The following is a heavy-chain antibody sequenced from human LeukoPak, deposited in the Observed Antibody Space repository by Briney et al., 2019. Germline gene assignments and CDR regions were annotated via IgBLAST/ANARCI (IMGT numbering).Heavy chain of an antibody. CDR2: ISYDGSNK. CDR1: GFTFSSYA. J-gene: IGHJ4*02. Sequence: GGSLRLSCAASGFTFSSYAMHWVRQAPGKGPEWVAVISYDGSNKYYSDSVKGRFTISRDTSKNTLYLQMNSLINEDTAVYYCARALPTIDYWGQGTLVTVSS. V-gene: IGHV3-30-3*01. CDR3: ARALPTIDY.